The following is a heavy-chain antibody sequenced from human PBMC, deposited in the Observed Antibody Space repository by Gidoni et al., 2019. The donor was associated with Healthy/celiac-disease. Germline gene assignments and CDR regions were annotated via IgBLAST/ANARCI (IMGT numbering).Heavy chain of an antibody. D-gene: IGHD6-6*01. CDR1: GFTFRSYA. CDR2: ISYDGSNK. Sequence: QVQLVESGGGVVPPGRSLRLSCAASGFTFRSYAMHWVRQAPGKGLGWVAVISYDGSNKYYADSVKGRFTISRDNSKNTLYLQMNSLRAEDTAVYYCAREGEGDSSSSEEVYYYYGMDVWGQGTTVTVSS. CDR3: AREGEGDSSSSEEVYYYYGMDV. V-gene: IGHV3-30-3*01. J-gene: IGHJ6*02.